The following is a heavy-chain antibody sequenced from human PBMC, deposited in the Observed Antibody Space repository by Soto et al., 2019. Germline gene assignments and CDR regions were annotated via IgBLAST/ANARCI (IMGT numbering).Heavy chain of an antibody. CDR3: ARDIVLTRFYYMDV. J-gene: IGHJ6*03. Sequence: QVQLVQSGAEVKKPGASVKVSCKASGYTFTSYAMHWVRQAPGQRLEWMGWINAGNGNTKYSQKFQGRVTITRDTSASTAYMELSSLRSEDTAVYYCARDIVLTRFYYMDVWGKGTTVTVSS. CDR1: GYTFTSYA. D-gene: IGHD2-8*01. V-gene: IGHV1-3*01. CDR2: INAGNGNT.